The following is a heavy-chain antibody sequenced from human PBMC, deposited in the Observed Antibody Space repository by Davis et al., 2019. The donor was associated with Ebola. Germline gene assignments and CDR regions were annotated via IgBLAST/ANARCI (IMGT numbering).Heavy chain of an antibody. CDR2: INGGGGST. D-gene: IGHD4-23*01. Sequence: GESLKISCAASGFTFSSYAMSWVRQAPGKGLEWVSTINGGGGSTFYADSVKGRFTISRDNSKNTLYLQMNSLRAEDAAVYYCAKEGNFWGHFDYWGQGTPVTVSS. CDR1: GFTFSSYA. CDR3: AKEGNFWGHFDY. V-gene: IGHV3-23*01. J-gene: IGHJ4*02.